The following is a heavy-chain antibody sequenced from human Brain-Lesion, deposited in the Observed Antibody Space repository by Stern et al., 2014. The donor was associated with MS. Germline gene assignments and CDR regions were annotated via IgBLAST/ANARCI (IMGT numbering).Heavy chain of an antibody. CDR3: ARHDSVPRPSQLYSARDRGPGYFDY. Sequence: QVQLQESGPGLVKPSETLSLTCTVSGGSISSSTYYWAWIRQPPGKGLEWRGNIYFCGFTYYNPSLKSRVTISVDMSKNQFSLKLSSVTAADTAIYYCARHDSVPRPSQLYSARDRGPGYFDYWGQGTLVTVSS. J-gene: IGHJ4*02. CDR2: IYFCGFT. V-gene: IGHV4-39*01. CDR1: GGSISSSTYY. D-gene: IGHD1-26*01.